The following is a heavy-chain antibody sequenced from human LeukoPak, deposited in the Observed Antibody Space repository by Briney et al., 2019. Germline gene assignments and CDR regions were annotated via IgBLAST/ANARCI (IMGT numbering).Heavy chain of an antibody. Sequence: SVKVSCKASGGTFSSYAISWVRQAPGQGLEWMGGIIPIFGTANYAQKFQGRVTITADESTSTAYMELSSLRSEDTAVYYCATSTPLYCSSTSCYLGHWGQGTLVTVSS. D-gene: IGHD2-2*01. J-gene: IGHJ4*02. CDR1: GGTFSSYA. CDR2: IIPIFGTA. CDR3: ATSTPLYCSSTSCYLGH. V-gene: IGHV1-69*13.